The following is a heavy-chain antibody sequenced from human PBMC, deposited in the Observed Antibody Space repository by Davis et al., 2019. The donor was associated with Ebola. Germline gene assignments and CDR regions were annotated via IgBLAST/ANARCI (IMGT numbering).Heavy chain of an antibody. CDR1: GFAFINTW. D-gene: IGHD1-14*01. Sequence: MPGGSLRLSCAASGFAFINTWMSWVRQSPGKGLEWIGEINHSGSTNYNPSLKSRVTISVDTSKNQFSLKMSYVTAADTAVYYCATGTLTLPEYYYYGMDVWGQGTTVTVSS. CDR3: ATGTLTLPEYYYYGMDV. CDR2: INHSGST. V-gene: IGHV4-34*01. J-gene: IGHJ6*02.